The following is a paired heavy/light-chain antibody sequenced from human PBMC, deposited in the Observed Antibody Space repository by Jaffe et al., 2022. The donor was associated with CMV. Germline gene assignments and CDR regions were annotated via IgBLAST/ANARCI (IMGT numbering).Light chain of an antibody. J-gene: IGLJ3*02. CDR1: SSDIGAYNY. CDR3: SSYISSNNWV. V-gene: IGLV2-14*03. Sequence: QSALTQPASVSGSPGQSITISCTGTSSDIGAYNYVSWYQQHPGKAPKLMIYDVNNRPSGVSNRFSGSKSGNTASLTISGLQAEDETDYYCSSYISSNNWVFGGGTKLTVL. CDR2: DVN.
Heavy chain of an antibody. CDR1: GFRFSDYG. CDR3: SRGIGGAGMGD. D-gene: IGHD6-13*01. CDR2: IRRKVNSYAT. Sequence: EVQLVESGGGLVQPGGSLKLSCAASGFRFSDYGMHWVRQASGKGLEWVGRIRRKVNSYATAYAASVKGRFTISRDDSKNMAYLQMNSLKTEDTAVYYCSRGIGGAGMGDWGQGTLVTVSS. V-gene: IGHV3-73*01. J-gene: IGHJ4*02.